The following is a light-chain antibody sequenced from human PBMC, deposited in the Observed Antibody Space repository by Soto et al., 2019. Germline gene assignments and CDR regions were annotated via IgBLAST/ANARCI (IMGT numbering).Light chain of an antibody. V-gene: IGLV1-40*01. J-gene: IGLJ3*02. CDR1: TSNIGAGYD. CDR3: QSYDIALSATGV. Sequence: QSALTQPPSVSGAPGQRVTISCTGSTSNIGAGYDVHWYQQLPGAAPTLLISSHNNRPSGVPDRFFGSKSGTSASLTIIGLQAEDEADYYCQSYDIALSATGVFGGGTQLTVL. CDR2: SHN.